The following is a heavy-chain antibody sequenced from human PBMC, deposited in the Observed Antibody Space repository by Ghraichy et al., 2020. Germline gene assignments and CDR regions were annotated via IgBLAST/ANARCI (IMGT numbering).Heavy chain of an antibody. J-gene: IGHJ3*02. D-gene: IGHD1-26*01. CDR3: AKVGVVGATLSDDAFDI. CDR1: GFTFDDYA. V-gene: IGHV3-9*01. Sequence: PLRLSCAASGFTFDDYAMHWVRQAPGKGLEWVSGISWNSGSIGYADSVKGRFTISRDNAKNSLYLQMNSLRAEDTALYYCAKVGVVGATLSDDAFDIWGQGTMVTVSS. CDR2: ISWNSGSI.